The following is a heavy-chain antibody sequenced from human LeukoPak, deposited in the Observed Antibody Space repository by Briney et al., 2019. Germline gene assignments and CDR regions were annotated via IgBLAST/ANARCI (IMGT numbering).Heavy chain of an antibody. V-gene: IGHV3-30*18. CDR3: AKGRRLGELSFVY. D-gene: IGHD3-16*02. CDR1: GFIFSSYG. Sequence: GGSLRLSCAASGFIFSSYGLHWVRQAPGKGLEWVAAISYDGSNKYYADSVKGRFTISRDNSKNTLYLQMNSLRAEDTAVYYCAKGRRLGELSFVYWGQGTLVTVSS. CDR2: ISYDGSNK. J-gene: IGHJ4*02.